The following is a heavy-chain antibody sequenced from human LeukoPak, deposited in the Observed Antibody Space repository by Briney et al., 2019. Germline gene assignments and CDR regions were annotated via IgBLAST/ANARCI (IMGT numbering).Heavy chain of an antibody. CDR1: GGSFSGYY. J-gene: IGHJ4*02. CDR2: INHSGST. CDR3: ASSSSGAIDY. D-gene: IGHD6-19*01. Sequence: KPSETLSLTCAVYGGSFSGYYWSWTRQPPGKGLEWIGEINHSGSTNYNPSLKSRVTISVDTSKNQFSLKLSSVTAADTAVYYCASSSSGAIDYWGQGTLVTVSS. V-gene: IGHV4-34*01.